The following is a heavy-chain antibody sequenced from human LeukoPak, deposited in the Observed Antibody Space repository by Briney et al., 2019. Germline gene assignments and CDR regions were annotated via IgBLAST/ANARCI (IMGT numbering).Heavy chain of an antibody. CDR3: AREVVVGATHKGD. V-gene: IGHV4-4*02. D-gene: IGHD1-26*01. CDR2: IYHSGST. Sequence: SETPSLTCAVSGGSISSSNWWSWVRQPPGKGLEWIGEIYHSGSTNYNPSLKSRVTISVDKSKNQFSLKLSSVTAADTAVYYCAREVVVGATHKGDWGQGTLVTVSS. J-gene: IGHJ4*02. CDR1: GGSISSSNW.